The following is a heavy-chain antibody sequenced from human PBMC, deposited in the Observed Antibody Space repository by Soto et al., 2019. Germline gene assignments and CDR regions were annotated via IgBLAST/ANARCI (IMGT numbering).Heavy chain of an antibody. J-gene: IGHJ5*02. CDR2: INPNSGGT. D-gene: IGHD5-12*01. CDR3: ARGGGRGYNELDP. CDR1: GYTFTAYY. Sequence: QVQLVQSGAEVKKPGASVKVSCKAPGYTFTAYYMHWVRQAPGQGLEWMGWINPNSGGTYHAQNFQGRVTMTRDTSTTTAYMELASLRSDDTAVYYCARGGGRGYNELDPWGHGTLVIVSS. V-gene: IGHV1-2*02.